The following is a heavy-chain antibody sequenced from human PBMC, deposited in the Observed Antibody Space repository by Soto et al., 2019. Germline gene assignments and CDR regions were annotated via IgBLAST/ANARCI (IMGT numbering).Heavy chain of an antibody. Sequence: EVQLLESGGGLVQPGGSLRLSCAASGFTFSSYAMSWVRQAPGKGLEWVSAISGSGGSTYYADSVKGRFTISRDNSKNTLYLQMNSLRAEDTAVYYCAKALSAYCSGGSCYFDYWGQGTLVTVSS. J-gene: IGHJ4*02. CDR1: GFTFSSYA. CDR3: AKALSAYCSGGSCYFDY. CDR2: ISGSGGST. D-gene: IGHD2-15*01. V-gene: IGHV3-23*01.